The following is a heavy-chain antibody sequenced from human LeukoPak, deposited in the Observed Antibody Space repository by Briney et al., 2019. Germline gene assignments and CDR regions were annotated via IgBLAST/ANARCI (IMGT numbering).Heavy chain of an antibody. D-gene: IGHD2-2*02. CDR3: ARAYCSSTSCYTFDY. CDR1: GGSFSGYY. J-gene: IGHJ4*02. Sequence: PSETLSLTCAVYGGSFSGYYWSWIRQSPGKGLEWIGEINHSGSTNYNPSLKSRVTISVDTSKNQFSLKLSSVTAADTAVYYCARAYCSSTSCYTFDYWGQGTLVTVSS. V-gene: IGHV4-34*01. CDR2: INHSGST.